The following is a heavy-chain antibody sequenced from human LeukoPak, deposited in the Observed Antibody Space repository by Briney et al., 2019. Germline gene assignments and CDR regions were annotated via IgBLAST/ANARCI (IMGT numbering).Heavy chain of an antibody. Sequence: PGGSLRLSCAASGFTFSNYAMSWVRQAPGKGLEWVSAISGSASSTYHADSVKGRFTISRDNSKNTLYLQMNSLRAEDTAVYYCAKAGGCSGGSCYSGYYYYYYMDVWGKGTTVTVSS. CDR2: ISGSASST. CDR1: GFTFSNYA. CDR3: AKAGGCSGGSCYSGYYYYYYMDV. J-gene: IGHJ6*03. D-gene: IGHD2-15*01. V-gene: IGHV3-23*01.